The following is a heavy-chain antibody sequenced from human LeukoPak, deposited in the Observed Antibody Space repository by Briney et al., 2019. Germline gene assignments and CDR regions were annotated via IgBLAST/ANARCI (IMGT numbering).Heavy chain of an antibody. J-gene: IGHJ5*02. CDR3: AKGTLGVRPNWFDP. Sequence: PGGSLRLSCAASGFTFSSYAMSWVRQAPGKGLEWVSAISGSGGSTYYADSVKGRFTISRDISKNTLYLQVNSLRAEDTAVYYCAKGTLGVRPNWFDPWGQGTLVTVSS. V-gene: IGHV3-23*01. CDR2: ISGSGGST. D-gene: IGHD3-3*01. CDR1: GFTFSSYA.